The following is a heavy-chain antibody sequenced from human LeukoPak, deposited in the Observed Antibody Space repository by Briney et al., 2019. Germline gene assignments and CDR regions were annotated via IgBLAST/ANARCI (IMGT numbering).Heavy chain of an antibody. CDR1: GYTFTSYA. J-gene: IGHJ4*02. V-gene: IGHV7-4-1*02. Sequence: GASAKVSCKASGYTFTSYAMNWVRQAPGQGLEWMGWINTNTGNPTYAQGFTGRFVFSLDTSVSTAYLQISSLEAEDTAVYYCARVAPSYSSGWQLFDYWGQGTPVTVSS. D-gene: IGHD6-19*01. CDR3: ARVAPSYSSGWQLFDY. CDR2: INTNTGNP.